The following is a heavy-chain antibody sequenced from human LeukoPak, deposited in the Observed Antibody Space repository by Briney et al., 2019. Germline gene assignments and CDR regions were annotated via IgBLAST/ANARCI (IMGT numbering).Heavy chain of an antibody. CDR1: GDSISSGDYY. V-gene: IGHV4-61*02. D-gene: IGHD3-22*01. Sequence: PSETLSLTCTVSGDSISSGDYYWSRIRQPAGKGLEWIGRISSSGSTNYNPSLKSRVTISVDTSKNQFSLKLSSVTAADTAVYFCARGPYSYDSSGAFDIWGQGTMVTVSS. J-gene: IGHJ3*02. CDR3: ARGPYSYDSSGAFDI. CDR2: ISSSGST.